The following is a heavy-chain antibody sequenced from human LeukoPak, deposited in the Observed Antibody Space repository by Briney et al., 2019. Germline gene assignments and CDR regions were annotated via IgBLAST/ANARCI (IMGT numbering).Heavy chain of an antibody. CDR2: IYYSGST. CDR3: ARWSAGAGEYYFDY. J-gene: IGHJ4*02. D-gene: IGHD6-19*01. Sequence: PSETLSLTCTISGGSISAYLWSWIRQPPGKGLEWIGHIYYSGSTSYNPSLKSRVSISLDTSKNHFSLKLSSVTAADTAIYYCARWSAGAGEYYFDYWGQGTLVTVSS. V-gene: IGHV4-59*01. CDR1: GGSISAYL.